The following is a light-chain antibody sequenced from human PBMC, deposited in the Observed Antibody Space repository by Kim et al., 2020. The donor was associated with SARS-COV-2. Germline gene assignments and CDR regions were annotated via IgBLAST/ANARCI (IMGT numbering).Light chain of an antibody. CDR3: SSRDSSAEQLV. CDR1: SLRRYY. Sequence: ALGQTARRTCQGESLRRYYPTWYQQKPGQAPVLVFYADNNRPSGIPDRFSGSSSGNTASLTITGAQAEDEADYYCSSRDSSAEQLVFGAGTKVTVL. CDR2: ADN. V-gene: IGLV3-19*01. J-gene: IGLJ1*01.